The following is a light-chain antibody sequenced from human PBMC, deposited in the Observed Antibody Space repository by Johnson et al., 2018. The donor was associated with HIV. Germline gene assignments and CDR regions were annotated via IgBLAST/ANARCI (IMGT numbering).Light chain of an antibody. V-gene: IGLV1-51*02. CDR2: ENN. CDR3: GTWDSSLSAYV. J-gene: IGLJ1*01. CDR1: SSNIGNNY. Sequence: QSVLTQPPSVSAAPGQKVTISCSGSSSNIGNNYVSWYQQLPRGAPKLLIYENNKRPSGIPDRFSGSKSGTSATLDITGLQSGDEADYYCGTWDSSLSAYVFGNWTKVTVL.